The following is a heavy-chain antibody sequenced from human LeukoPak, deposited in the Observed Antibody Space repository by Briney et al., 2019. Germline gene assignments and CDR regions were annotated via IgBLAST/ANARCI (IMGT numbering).Heavy chain of an antibody. J-gene: IGHJ4*02. CDR1: GFTFTTYW. CDR3: GREDCDATSCYWEIIH. V-gene: IGHV3-7*01. D-gene: IGHD2-2*01. CDR2: IKPDGGEK. Sequence: PGGSLRLSCTASGFTFTTYWMSWVRQAPGKGLEWVANIKPDGGEKYYVDSVKGRFTISRDNAKNSVYLQMNSLRAEDTAVYYCGREDCDATSCYWEIIHWGQGTLVTVSS.